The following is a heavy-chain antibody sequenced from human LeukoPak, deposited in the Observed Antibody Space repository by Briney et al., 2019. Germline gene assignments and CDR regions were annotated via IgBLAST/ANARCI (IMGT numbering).Heavy chain of an antibody. D-gene: IGHD4-23*01. CDR1: GGSLSAYY. Sequence: SETLSLTCAVYGGSLSAYYWTWIRQPPGKGLEWIGEINHGGSTNYNPSLKSRVTISIDTSKNQFSLKLSSVTAADTAFYYCARYLDYGGNSRVFQHWGQGTLVAVSS. CDR3: ARYLDYGGNSRVFQH. CDR2: INHGGST. J-gene: IGHJ1*01. V-gene: IGHV4-34*01.